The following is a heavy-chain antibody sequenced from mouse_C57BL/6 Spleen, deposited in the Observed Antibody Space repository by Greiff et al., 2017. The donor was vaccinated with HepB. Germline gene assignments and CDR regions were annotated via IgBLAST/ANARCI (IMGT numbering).Heavy chain of an antibody. CDR1: GYTFTSYW. V-gene: IGHV1-69*01. Sequence: QVQLQQPGAELVMPGASVKLSCKASGYTFTSYWMHWVKQRPGQGLEWIGEIDPSDSYTNYNQKFKGKSTLTVDKSSSTAYMQLSSLTSEDSAVYYCATITTVVAPGAMDYWGQGTSVTVSS. J-gene: IGHJ4*01. CDR3: ATITTVVAPGAMDY. D-gene: IGHD1-1*01. CDR2: IDPSDSYT.